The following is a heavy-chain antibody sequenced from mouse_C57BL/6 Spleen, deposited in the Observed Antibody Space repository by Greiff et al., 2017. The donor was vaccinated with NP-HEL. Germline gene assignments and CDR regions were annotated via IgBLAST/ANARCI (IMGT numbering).Heavy chain of an antibody. D-gene: IGHD2-2*01. V-gene: IGHV14-3*01. CDR3: ARYGYDRGGGMDY. Sequence: VQLKESVAELVRPGASVKLSCTASGFNIKNTYMHWVKQRPEQGLEWIGRIDPANGNTKYAPKFQGKATLTADTSSNTAYLQLSSLTSEDTSIYYCARYGYDRGGGMDYWGQGTSVTVSS. CDR1: GFNIKNTY. J-gene: IGHJ4*01. CDR2: IDPANGNT.